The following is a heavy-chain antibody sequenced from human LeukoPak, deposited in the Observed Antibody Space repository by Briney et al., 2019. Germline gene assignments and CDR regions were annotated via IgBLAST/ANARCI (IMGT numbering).Heavy chain of an antibody. Sequence: PGGSLRLSCAASGFTFSSYTMSWVRQAPGKGLEWVSGISGGGDTTYYADSVKGRFTISRDNSKNTLFLDMNSLRAEDTALFYCAKRGYYEGTGYLYFQDWGQGTLVTVSS. CDR3: AKRGYYEGTGYLYFQD. J-gene: IGHJ1*01. V-gene: IGHV3-23*01. CDR2: ISGGGDTT. CDR1: GFTFSSYT. D-gene: IGHD3-22*01.